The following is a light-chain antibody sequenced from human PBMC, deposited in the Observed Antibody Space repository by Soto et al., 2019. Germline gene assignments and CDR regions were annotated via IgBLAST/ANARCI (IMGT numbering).Light chain of an antibody. CDR2: AAS. J-gene: IGKJ1*01. CDR1: QSVTSNY. V-gene: IGKV3-20*01. Sequence: EVVLTQSPGTVSLSPGERATLSCRASQSVTSNYLAWYQQKPGQAPRLLIYAASSRATGIPDRFSGSGSGTDFTLSISRLESEDFAVYYCKHSGSSVTWTFGQGTKVEIK. CDR3: KHSGSSVTWT.